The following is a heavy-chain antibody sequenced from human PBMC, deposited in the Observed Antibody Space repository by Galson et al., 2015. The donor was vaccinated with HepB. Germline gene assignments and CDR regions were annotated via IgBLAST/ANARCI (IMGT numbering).Heavy chain of an antibody. CDR2: IDASDSYV. CDR3: ARHEFGGSYIHYFGMDV. Sequence: QSGAEVKKPGESLRISCKGSGYSFTSFWISWVRQMPGKGLEWLGRIDASDSYVKYSPSFQGRVTMSVDKSISTSYLQWSSLKASDSAMYYCARHEFGGSYIHYFGMDVWGQGTTVTVS. CDR1: GYSFTSFW. V-gene: IGHV5-10-1*01. J-gene: IGHJ6*02. D-gene: IGHD1-26*01.